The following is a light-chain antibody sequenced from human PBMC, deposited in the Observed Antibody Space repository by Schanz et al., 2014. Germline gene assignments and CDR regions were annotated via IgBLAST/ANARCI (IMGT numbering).Light chain of an antibody. Sequence: DIQMTQSPSTLSASIGDRVTITCRASQNINDWLAWYQQKPGKAPKLLIYAASSLQSGVPSRFSGSGSGTDFTLTISSLQPEDFATYYCQQYSETFGQGTKLEIK. V-gene: IGKV1-5*01. J-gene: IGKJ2*01. CDR1: QNINDW. CDR2: AAS. CDR3: QQYSET.